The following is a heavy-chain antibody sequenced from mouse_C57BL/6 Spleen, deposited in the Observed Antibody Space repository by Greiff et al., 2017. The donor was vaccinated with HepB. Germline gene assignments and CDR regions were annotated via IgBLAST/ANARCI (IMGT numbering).Heavy chain of an antibody. CDR1: GYAFSSSW. D-gene: IGHD2-5*01. Sequence: QVQLQQSGPELVKPGASVKISCKASGYAFSSSWMNWVKQRPGKGLEWIGRIYPGDGDTNYNGKFKGKATLTADKSSSTAYMQLSSLTSEDSAVYFCALLYSNLYFSFDHWGQGTTPTVS. J-gene: IGHJ2*01. CDR3: ALLYSNLYFSFDH. V-gene: IGHV1-82*01. CDR2: IYPGDGDT.